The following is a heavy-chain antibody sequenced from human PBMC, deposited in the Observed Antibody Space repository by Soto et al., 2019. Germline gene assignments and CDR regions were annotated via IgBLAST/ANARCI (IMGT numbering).Heavy chain of an antibody. Sequence: ASVKVSCKASGYTFTSYAVHWVRQAPGQRLEWMGWINAGNGNTKYSQKFQGRVTITRDTSASTAYMELSSLRSEDTAVYYCARVLAHYYYYGMDVWGQGTTVTVSS. V-gene: IGHV1-3*01. CDR2: INAGNGNT. CDR1: GYTFTSYA. J-gene: IGHJ6*02. D-gene: IGHD3-3*02. CDR3: ARVLAHYYYYGMDV.